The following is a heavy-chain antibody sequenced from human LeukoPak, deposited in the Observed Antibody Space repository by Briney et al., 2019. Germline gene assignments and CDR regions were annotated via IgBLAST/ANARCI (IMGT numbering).Heavy chain of an antibody. Sequence: GGSLRLSCAASGFTFSSYSMNWVRQAPGKGLEWVSYISSSSSTIYYTESVKGRFTISRDNSKNTLSLQMNSLRPEDTAVYYCAKDSRSYNGIYDPFDIWGQGTMVTVSS. CDR3: AKDSRSYNGIYDPFDI. V-gene: IGHV3-48*04. D-gene: IGHD2-8*01. CDR2: ISSSSSTI. J-gene: IGHJ3*02. CDR1: GFTFSSYS.